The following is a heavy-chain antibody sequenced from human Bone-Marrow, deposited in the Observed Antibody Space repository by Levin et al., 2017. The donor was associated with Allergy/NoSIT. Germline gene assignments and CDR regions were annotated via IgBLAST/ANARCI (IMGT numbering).Heavy chain of an antibody. D-gene: IGHD6-19*01. CDR3: AGHWGSAWYEGWGY. J-gene: IGHJ4*02. CDR2: FFYSGST. CDR1: GGSLSSSRYY. V-gene: IGHV4-39*01. Sequence: PSETLSLTCTVSGGSLSSSRYYWGWIRQPPGQRLEWIGSFFYSGSTYYNPSLKSRVTISVDTSKSQFSLNLSSVTAADTAVYYCAGHWGSAWYEGWGYWGQGTLVTFSS.